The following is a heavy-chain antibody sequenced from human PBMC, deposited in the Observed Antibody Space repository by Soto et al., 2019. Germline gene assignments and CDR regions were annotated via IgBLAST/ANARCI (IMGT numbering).Heavy chain of an antibody. CDR2: ISHSGST. D-gene: IGHD5-12*01. J-gene: IGHJ6*02. CDR1: GGSLSGYY. V-gene: IGHV4-34*01. CDR3: ARLVATNIYYYYYGLDV. Sequence: SETLSLTCAVYGGSLSGYYWTWIRQTPGKGLEWIGEISHSGSTNYNPSLKSRVTVSVDTSKNQFSLKLNSVTAADTAVYYCARLVATNIYYYYYGLDVWGQGTTVTVS.